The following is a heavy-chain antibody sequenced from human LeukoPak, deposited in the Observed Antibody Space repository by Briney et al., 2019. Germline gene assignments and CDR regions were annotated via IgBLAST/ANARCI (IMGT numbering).Heavy chain of an antibody. Sequence: PSETLSLTCTVSGGSISSGTYYWSWIRQPPGKGLEWIGYIYYSGSTNYNPSLKSRVTISVDTSKNQFSLKLSSVTAADTAVYYCAREPRSGRTGFDYWGQGTLVTVSS. CDR3: AREPRSGRTGFDY. CDR1: GGSISSGTYY. CDR2: IYYSGST. J-gene: IGHJ4*02. V-gene: IGHV4-61*01. D-gene: IGHD2-8*02.